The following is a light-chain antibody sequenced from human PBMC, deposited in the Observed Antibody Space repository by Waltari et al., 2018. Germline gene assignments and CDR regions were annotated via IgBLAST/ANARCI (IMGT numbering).Light chain of an antibody. CDR1: QTITSNH. Sequence: EIVLTQSPGTMSLSPGDRAILSCRASQTITSNHLAWYQQKPGQAPRPLIHGASSRAIGIPDRFFGSGSGTDFTLTISRLEPEDSGVYYCQQYSASTGTFGQGTKVEIK. V-gene: IGKV3-20*01. CDR3: QQYSASTGT. J-gene: IGKJ1*01. CDR2: GAS.